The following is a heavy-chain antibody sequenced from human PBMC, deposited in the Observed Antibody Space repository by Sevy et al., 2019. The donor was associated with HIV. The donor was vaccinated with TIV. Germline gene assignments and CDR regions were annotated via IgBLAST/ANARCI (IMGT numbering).Heavy chain of an antibody. V-gene: IGHV1-18*04. J-gene: IGHJ2*01. Sequence: ASVKVSCKASGYTFTSYGISWVRQAPGQGLEWMGWISAYNGNTNYAQKLQGRVTMTTDTSTSTAYMELRSLRSDDTAVYYCAREGGLEDSSGYWYFDLWGRGTLVTVSS. D-gene: IGHD3-22*01. CDR2: ISAYNGNT. CDR3: AREGGLEDSSGYWYFDL. CDR1: GYTFTSYG.